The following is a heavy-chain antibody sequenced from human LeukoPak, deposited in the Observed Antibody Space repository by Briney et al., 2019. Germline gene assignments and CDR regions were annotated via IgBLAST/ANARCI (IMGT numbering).Heavy chain of an antibody. V-gene: IGHV1-24*01. J-gene: IGHJ3*02. Sequence: ASVKVSCKVSGYTLTKLSMHWVRQAPGKGLEWMGGFDPEDGETIYAQKFQGRVTMTEDTSTDTAYMELSSLRSEDTAVYYCATASDIVVVPYAFDIWGQGTMVTVSS. CDR1: GYTLTKLS. CDR2: FDPEDGET. CDR3: ATASDIVVVPYAFDI. D-gene: IGHD2-2*01.